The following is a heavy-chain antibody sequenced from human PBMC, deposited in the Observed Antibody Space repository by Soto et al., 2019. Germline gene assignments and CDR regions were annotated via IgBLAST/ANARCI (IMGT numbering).Heavy chain of an antibody. CDR1: GGTFSSYA. CDR3: ARGGLVGVAATLGYNWFDP. D-gene: IGHD2-15*01. Sequence: SVKVSCKASGGTFSSYAISWVRQAPGQGLEWMGGIIPIFGTANYAQKFQGRVTITADESTSTAYMELSSLRSEDTAVYYCARGGLVGVAATLGYNWFDPWGQETLVTVSS. CDR2: IIPIFGTA. V-gene: IGHV1-69*13. J-gene: IGHJ5*02.